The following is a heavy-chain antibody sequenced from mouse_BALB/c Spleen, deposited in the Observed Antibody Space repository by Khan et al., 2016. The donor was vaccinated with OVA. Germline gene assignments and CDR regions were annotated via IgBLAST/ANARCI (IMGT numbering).Heavy chain of an antibody. J-gene: IGHJ1*01. V-gene: IGHV2-6-1*01. CDR3: ARHGYYGNYGPYFDV. D-gene: IGHD2-1*01. CDR2: IWSDGRT. Sequence: QVQLKESGPGLVAPSQSLSITCTISGFSLTSYGVHWVRQPPGKGLEWLVVIWSDGRTTYNSALKSRLCISKDNSKSPVFLKMNSLQTDDTAKYYGARHGYYGNYGPYFDVWGAGTTVTVSS. CDR1: GFSLTSYG.